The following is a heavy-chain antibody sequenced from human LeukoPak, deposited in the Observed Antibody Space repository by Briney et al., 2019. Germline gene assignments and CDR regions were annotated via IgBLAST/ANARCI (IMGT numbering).Heavy chain of an antibody. CDR2: ISAYNGNT. J-gene: IGHJ4*02. D-gene: IGHD2-2*01. CDR1: GYTFTSYG. V-gene: IGHV1-18*01. Sequence: GASVKVSCKASGYTFTSYGISWARQAPGQGLEWMGWISAYNGNTNYAQKLQGRVTMTTDTSTSTAYMELRSLRSDDTAVYYCARDSEPYCSSTSCYPLPDYWGQGTLVTVSS. CDR3: ARDSEPYCSSTSCYPLPDY.